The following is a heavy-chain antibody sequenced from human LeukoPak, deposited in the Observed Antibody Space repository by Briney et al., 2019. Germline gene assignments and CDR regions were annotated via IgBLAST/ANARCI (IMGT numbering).Heavy chain of an antibody. V-gene: IGHV3-30*03. Sequence: GGSLRLSCAASGLTFSSYGMHWVRQAPGKGLEWVAAISNDGTNTFYADSVKGRFTISRDNSKNTLYLQMNSLRAEDTAVYYCTSNDYGDYELPIGYWGQGTLVTVSS. CDR2: ISNDGTNT. D-gene: IGHD4-17*01. CDR3: TSNDYGDYELPIGY. J-gene: IGHJ4*02. CDR1: GLTFSSYG.